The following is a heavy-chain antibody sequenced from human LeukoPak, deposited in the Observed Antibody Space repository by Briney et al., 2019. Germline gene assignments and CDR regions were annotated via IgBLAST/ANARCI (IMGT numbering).Heavy chain of an antibody. CDR3: AGSSGWLFDY. D-gene: IGHD6-19*01. CDR1: GFTFSKYW. Sequence: GGSLRLSCAGTGFTFSKYWMNWVRQAPGKGLEWVANIKEDGSQIYYADSVKGRFTISRDNPKNSVSLQMNSLRADDTAVYYCAGSSGWLFDYWGQGTLVAVSS. V-gene: IGHV3-7*01. J-gene: IGHJ4*02. CDR2: IKEDGSQI.